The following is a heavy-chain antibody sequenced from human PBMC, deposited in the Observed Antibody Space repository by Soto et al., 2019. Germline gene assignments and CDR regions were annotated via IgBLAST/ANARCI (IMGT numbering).Heavy chain of an antibody. CDR1: GYRFSGYG. CDR3: ARRPLASRPSWFDP. V-gene: IGHV1-18*04. D-gene: IGHD6-6*01. Sequence: QVQLVQSGPEVRKPGASVKVSCRTSGYRFSGYGIHWARLGRGQGLEWMGWISGSHGATQYPQRFQGRITMTTDASTGTGYMELRSLGVDDTAIYFCARRPLASRPSWFDPWGPGTLVTVSS. CDR2: ISGSHGAT. J-gene: IGHJ5*02.